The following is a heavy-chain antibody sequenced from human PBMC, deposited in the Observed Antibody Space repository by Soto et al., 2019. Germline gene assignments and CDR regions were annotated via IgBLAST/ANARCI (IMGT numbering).Heavy chain of an antibody. CDR2: HYSGGST. CDR3: ARHRHPRGTVGATSPLDP. Sequence: GSLRLSCAISGFSVSSNYLSWVRQAPGKGLEWVSVHYSGGSTYYADSVQGRFTISRDKSNNTLYLQMRRVRAEDTAVYFCARHRHPRGTVGATSPLDPWGQGTQVTVAS. D-gene: IGHD1-26*01. CDR1: GFSVSSNY. J-gene: IGHJ5*02. V-gene: IGHV3-53*01.